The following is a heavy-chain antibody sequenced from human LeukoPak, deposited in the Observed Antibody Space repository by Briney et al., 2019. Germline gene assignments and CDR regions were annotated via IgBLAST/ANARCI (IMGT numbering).Heavy chain of an antibody. CDR2: SETKAHGGTT. Sequence: GGSLRLSCAASGFTFSNAWMSWVRQAPGKGLEWVGRSETKAHGGTTNYAAPVKGRFTISRDDSKNTLYLQMNSLKTEDTAVYYCTTDPFYDSAGFAFWGQGTLVTVS. J-gene: IGHJ4*02. CDR3: TTDPFYDSAGFAF. CDR1: GFTFSNAW. D-gene: IGHD5/OR15-5a*01. V-gene: IGHV3-15*06.